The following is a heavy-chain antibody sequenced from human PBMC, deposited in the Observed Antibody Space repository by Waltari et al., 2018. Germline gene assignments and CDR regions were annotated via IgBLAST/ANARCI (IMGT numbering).Heavy chain of an antibody. D-gene: IGHD1-26*01. CDR2: IIPIFGTA. V-gene: IGHV1-69*12. CDR3: ARLVGATTSRSGKWGGTFDY. CDR1: GGTFSSYA. Sequence: QVQLVQSGAEVKKPGSSVKVSCKASGGTFSSYAISWVRQAPGQGLGWMGGIIPIFGTANYAQKFQGRVTITADESTSTAYMELSSLRSEDTAVYYCARLVGATTSRSGKWGGTFDYWGQGTLVTVSS. J-gene: IGHJ4*02.